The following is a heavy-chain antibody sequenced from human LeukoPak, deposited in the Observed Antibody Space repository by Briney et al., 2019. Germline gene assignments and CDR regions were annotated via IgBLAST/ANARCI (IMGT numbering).Heavy chain of an antibody. CDR3: ARGGGSSWDWFDP. CDR2: IYHSGST. V-gene: IGHV4-4*02. D-gene: IGHD6-13*01. J-gene: IGHJ5*02. Sequence: SETLSLTCAVSGGSISSSNWWSWVRQPPGKGLEWIGKIYHSGSTNYSPSLKSRVTISVDRSKNQFSLKLSSVTAADTAVYYCARGGGSSWDWFDPWGQGTLVTVSS. CDR1: GGSISSSNW.